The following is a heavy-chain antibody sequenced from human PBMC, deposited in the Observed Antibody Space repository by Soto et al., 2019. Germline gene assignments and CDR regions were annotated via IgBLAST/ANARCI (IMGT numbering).Heavy chain of an antibody. Sequence: QVQLVQSGAEVQKPGSSVKVSCKASGGTFSSYAISWVRQAPGQGLEWMGGIIPIFGTANYAQKFQGRVTITADESTSTAYMELSSLRSEDTAVYYCARDRQDYYDSSGSSFDYWGQGTLVTVSS. V-gene: IGHV1-69*01. CDR1: GGTFSSYA. CDR3: ARDRQDYYDSSGSSFDY. J-gene: IGHJ4*02. CDR2: IIPIFGTA. D-gene: IGHD3-22*01.